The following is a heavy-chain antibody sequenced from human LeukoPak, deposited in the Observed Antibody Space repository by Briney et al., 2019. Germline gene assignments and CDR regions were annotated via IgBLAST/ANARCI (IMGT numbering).Heavy chain of an antibody. Sequence: SETLSLTCTVSGGSISSHYWSWIRQPPGKGLECIGYIYYSGETNYNPSLKSRVTISVDTSKNQFSLKLRSVTAADTAVYYCARGGNYLFDYWGQGTLVTVSS. V-gene: IGHV4-59*11. CDR1: GGSISSHY. D-gene: IGHD4-11*01. CDR2: IYYSGET. CDR3: ARGGNYLFDY. J-gene: IGHJ4*02.